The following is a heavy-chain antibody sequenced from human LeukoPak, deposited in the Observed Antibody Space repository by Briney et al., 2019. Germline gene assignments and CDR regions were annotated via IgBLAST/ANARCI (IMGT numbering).Heavy chain of an antibody. CDR2: IASSGRTR. D-gene: IGHD6-19*01. CDR3: ALLAVASDFDY. J-gene: IGHJ4*02. Sequence: SGGSLRLSCAVSGFPFSFFEINWVRQAPGKGLEWVSNIASSGRTRYYADSAKGRFSISRDNAKNSLYLQMNTLRVEDTGVYYCALLAVASDFDYWGQGALVTVSS. V-gene: IGHV3-48*03. CDR1: GFPFSFFE.